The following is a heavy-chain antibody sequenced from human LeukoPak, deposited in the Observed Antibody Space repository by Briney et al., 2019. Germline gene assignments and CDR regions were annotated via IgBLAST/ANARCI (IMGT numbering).Heavy chain of an antibody. CDR3: ARDSTATRKIDY. Sequence: SETLSLTXAVYGGSFSGYYWSWIRQPPGKGLEWIGEINHSGSTNYNPSLKSRVTISVDTSKNQFSLKLSSVTAADTAVYYCARDSTATRKIDYWGQGTLVTVSS. CDR2: INHSGST. J-gene: IGHJ4*02. D-gene: IGHD4-17*01. CDR1: GGSFSGYY. V-gene: IGHV4-34*01.